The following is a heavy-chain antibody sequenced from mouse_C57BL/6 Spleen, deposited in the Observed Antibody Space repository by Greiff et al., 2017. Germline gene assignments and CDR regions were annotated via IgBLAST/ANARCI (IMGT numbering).Heavy chain of an antibody. V-gene: IGHV1-69*01. CDR3: ARSNYSISYYARDY. D-gene: IGHD2-5*01. CDR1: GYTFTSYW. Sequence: QVQLQQPGAELVMPGASVKLSCKASGYTFTSYWMHWVKQRPGQGLEWIGEIDPSDSYTNYNQKFKGKSTLTVDKSSSTAYMQLSSLTSEDSAVYYCARSNYSISYYARDYWGQGTSVTVSS. J-gene: IGHJ4*01. CDR2: IDPSDSYT.